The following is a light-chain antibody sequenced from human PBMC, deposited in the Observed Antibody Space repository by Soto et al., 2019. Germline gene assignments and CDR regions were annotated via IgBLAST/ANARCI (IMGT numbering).Light chain of an antibody. CDR3: QPFNGFPLT. J-gene: IGKJ4*01. CDR1: QDIGSA. V-gene: IGKV1-13*02. Sequence: IQLTQSPSSLSASVGDRVTITCRAGQDIGSALAWYQQRPGKAPKLLLYDASKLEAGVPSRFSCIGSVTDFTLTITSLRPEDFATYYGQPFNGFPLTFGGGTKVQIK. CDR2: DAS.